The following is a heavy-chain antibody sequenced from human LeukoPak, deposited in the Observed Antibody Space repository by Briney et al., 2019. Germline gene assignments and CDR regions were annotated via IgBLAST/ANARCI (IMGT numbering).Heavy chain of an antibody. CDR1: GFTFSSNS. CDR2: ISSSSSYI. J-gene: IGHJ4*02. Sequence: GGSLRLSCAASGFTFSSNSMNWVRQAPGKGLEWVSSISSSSSYIYYADSVKGRFTISRDNAKNSLYLQMNSLRAEDTAVYYCARGPAMNRFDYWGQGTLVTVSS. D-gene: IGHD5-18*01. CDR3: ARGPAMNRFDY. V-gene: IGHV3-21*01.